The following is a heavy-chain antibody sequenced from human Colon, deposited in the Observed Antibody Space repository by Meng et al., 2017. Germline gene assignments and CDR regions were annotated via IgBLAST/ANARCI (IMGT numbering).Heavy chain of an antibody. CDR1: GLSIGTTGDY. CDR3: ARADCTAGICYQFDN. D-gene: IGHD2-8*02. Sequence: EQLQEWGPVLVKPSQTLSLTCNVSGLSIGTTGDYWTWIRQRPGKGLEWIGKIFYTGSAHYNPSLKTRAAMSVDRSKNQFSLKLNSVTAADTAVYYCARADCTAGICYQFDNWGQGTLVTVSS. CDR2: IFYTGSA. J-gene: IGHJ4*02. V-gene: IGHV4-31*03.